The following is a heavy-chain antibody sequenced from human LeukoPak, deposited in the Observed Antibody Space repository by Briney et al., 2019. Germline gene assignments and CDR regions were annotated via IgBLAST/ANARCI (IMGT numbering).Heavy chain of an antibody. CDR3: ARGRGSGGYYFDY. D-gene: IGHD2-15*01. CDR1: GFTFSTYA. V-gene: IGHV3-20*04. J-gene: IGHJ4*02. CDR2: INWNGGST. Sequence: GGSLRLSCAASGFTFSTYAMHWVRQAPGKGLEWVSGINWNGGSTGYADSVKGRFTISRDNAKNTLYLQMNSLRAEDTAVYYCARGRGSGGYYFDYWGQGTLVTVSS.